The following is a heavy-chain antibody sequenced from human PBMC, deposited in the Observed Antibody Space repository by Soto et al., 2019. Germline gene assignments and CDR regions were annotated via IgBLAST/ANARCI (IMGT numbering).Heavy chain of an antibody. V-gene: IGHV4-30-2*01. CDR2: IYHSGST. CDR1: GGSISSGGYS. D-gene: IGHD4-17*01. CDR3: ARGMTTVNTFDY. J-gene: IGHJ4*02. Sequence: PSETLSLTCAVSGGSISSGGYSCNWIRQPPGKGLEWIGYIYHSGSTYYNPSLKSRVTISVDRSKNQFSLKLSSVTAADTAVYYCARGMTTVNTFDYWGQGTLVTVSS.